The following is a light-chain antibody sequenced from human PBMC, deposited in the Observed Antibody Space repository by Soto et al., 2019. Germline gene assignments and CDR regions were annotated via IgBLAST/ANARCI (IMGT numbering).Light chain of an antibody. Sequence: EIVMTQSPATLSVSPGERATLSCRASQSVSSNLAWYQQKPDQAPRLLIYGASTRATGIPARFSGSGSGTEFTLTISRLQSEDFAVYYCQQYNNWPPWTFGQGTKVDIK. V-gene: IGKV3-15*01. J-gene: IGKJ1*01. CDR1: QSVSSN. CDR2: GAS. CDR3: QQYNNWPPWT.